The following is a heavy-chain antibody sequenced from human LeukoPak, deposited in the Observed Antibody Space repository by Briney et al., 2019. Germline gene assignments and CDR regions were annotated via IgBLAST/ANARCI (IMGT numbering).Heavy chain of an antibody. CDR3: ATLLSAPRDS. D-gene: IGHD3-10*01. Sequence: SETLSLTCTVSGGSISGTTSYWGWIRQPPGKGLQWIGSIYYSGNTYYNLSLKSRVTISVDTSKNQFSLTLNSVTAADTAVYYCATLLSAPRDSWGQGTLVTVSS. CDR1: GGSISGTTSY. V-gene: IGHV4-39*01. J-gene: IGHJ4*02. CDR2: IYYSGNT.